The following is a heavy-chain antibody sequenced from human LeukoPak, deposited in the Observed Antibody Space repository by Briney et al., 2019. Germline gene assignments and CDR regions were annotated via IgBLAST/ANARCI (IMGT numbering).Heavy chain of an antibody. V-gene: IGHV4-39*07. J-gene: IGHJ5*02. Sequence: SETLSLTCTVSGVSISSSNSYWGWIRQPPGKGLEWIGSIYYSGNTYYNPSLKSRVTISVDTSKNQFSLKLSSVTAADTAVYYCASSPMVRASNWFDPWGQGTLVTVSS. D-gene: IGHD3-10*01. CDR3: ASSPMVRASNWFDP. CDR2: IYYSGNT. CDR1: GVSISSSNSY.